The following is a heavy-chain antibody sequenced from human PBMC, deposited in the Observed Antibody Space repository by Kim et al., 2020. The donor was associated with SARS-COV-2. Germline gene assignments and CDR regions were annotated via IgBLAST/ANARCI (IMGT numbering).Heavy chain of an antibody. Sequence: STNCADSVKGRFTISIDNAKNTLYLQMDSLRAEDTAVYYCGTSNSAAGDFWGQGTLVTVSS. CDR3: GTSNSAAGDF. V-gene: IGHV3-74*01. CDR2: ST. J-gene: IGHJ4*02. D-gene: IGHD6-13*01.